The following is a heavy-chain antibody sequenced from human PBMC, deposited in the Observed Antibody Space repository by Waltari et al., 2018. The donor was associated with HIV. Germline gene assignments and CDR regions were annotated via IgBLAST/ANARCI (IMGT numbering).Heavy chain of an antibody. D-gene: IGHD1-26*01. Sequence: QVQLQESGPGLVKPSQTLSLTCTVSGGSISSGGYYWSWIRQHPGQGLEWIGYIYYRGSTYYNPSLRSRVTISVDTSKNQFSLKRSSVTAADTAVYYCARELWGALGGYFDYWGQGTLVTVSS. J-gene: IGHJ4*02. CDR1: GGSISSGGYY. V-gene: IGHV4-31*03. CDR3: ARELWGALGGYFDY. CDR2: IYYRGST.